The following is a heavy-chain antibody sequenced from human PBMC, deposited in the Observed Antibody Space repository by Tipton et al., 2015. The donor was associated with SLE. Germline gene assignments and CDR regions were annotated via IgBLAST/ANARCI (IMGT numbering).Heavy chain of an antibody. J-gene: IGHJ4*02. V-gene: IGHV3-23*01. D-gene: IGHD3-16*01. Sequence: GSLRLSCAASGFTFSSYTMTWVRQAPGKGLEWVSSITGGSDGTTYADSVKGRFTISRDNSQNTLYLQMNSLRAEDTAVYYRALPRDSIGAYKPFNHWGQGTLVTVSS. CDR3: ALPRDSIGAYKPFNH. CDR1: GFTFSSYT. CDR2: ITGGSDGT.